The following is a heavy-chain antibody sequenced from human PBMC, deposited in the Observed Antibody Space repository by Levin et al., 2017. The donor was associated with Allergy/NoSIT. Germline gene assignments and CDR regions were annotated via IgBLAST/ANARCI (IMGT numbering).Heavy chain of an antibody. Sequence: MSSETLSLTCNVSGGSISSGGDYWTWIRQHPGKGLEWIGFIYYSGSTFYNPSLKSRVTISVDTSKNQFSLRLNSVTAADTAVYYCAKENHRSPSNPNLDYWGQGTLVTVSS. D-gene: IGHD1-14*01. CDR1: GGSISSGGDY. J-gene: IGHJ4*02. CDR3: AKENHRSPSNPNLDY. CDR2: IYYSGST. V-gene: IGHV4-31*03.